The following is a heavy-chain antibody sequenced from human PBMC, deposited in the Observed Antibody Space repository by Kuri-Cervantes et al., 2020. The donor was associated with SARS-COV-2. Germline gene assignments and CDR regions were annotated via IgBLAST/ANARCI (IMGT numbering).Heavy chain of an antibody. D-gene: IGHD3-16*01. Sequence: GSLRLSCAVYGGSFSGYYWSWIRQPPGKGLEWIGEINHSGSTNYNPSLKSRVTMSVDTSKNQFSLKLSSVTAADTAVYYCASTPYHDYVWGSPIYYFDYWGRGTLVTVSS. CDR1: GGSFSGYY. J-gene: IGHJ4*02. V-gene: IGHV4-34*01. CDR3: ASTPYHDYVWGSPIYYFDY. CDR2: INHSGST.